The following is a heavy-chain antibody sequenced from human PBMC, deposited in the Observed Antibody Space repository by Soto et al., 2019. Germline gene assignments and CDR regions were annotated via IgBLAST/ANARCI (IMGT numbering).Heavy chain of an antibody. CDR1: GYMFPIYH. J-gene: IGHJ3*01. CDR3: ASGGDASGHHAFDV. V-gene: IGHV5-10-1*01. Sequence: PGESLKISCEASGYMFPIYHVSWVRQMPGKGLEWVGKIDPSDSRTMYRPSSRARITISVDKSINTAYLQWSSLKASDTAMYYCASGGDASGHHAFDVWGLGTMVTVSS. D-gene: IGHD6-19*01. CDR2: IDPSDSRT.